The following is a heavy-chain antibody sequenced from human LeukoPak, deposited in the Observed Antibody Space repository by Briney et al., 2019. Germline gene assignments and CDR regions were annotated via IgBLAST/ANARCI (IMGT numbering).Heavy chain of an antibody. Sequence: KASETLSLTCTVSGGSISSSSYYWGWIRQPPGKGLEWIGSIYYSGSTYYNPSLKSRVTISVDTSKNQFSLKLSSVTAADTAVYYCALNYYDSSGYPNWFDPWGQGTLVTVSS. CDR3: ALNYYDSSGYPNWFDP. D-gene: IGHD3-22*01. J-gene: IGHJ5*02. V-gene: IGHV4-39*07. CDR2: IYYSGST. CDR1: GGSISSSSYY.